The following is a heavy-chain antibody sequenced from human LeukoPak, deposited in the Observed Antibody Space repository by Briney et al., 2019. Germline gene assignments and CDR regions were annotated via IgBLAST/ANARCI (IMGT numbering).Heavy chain of an antibody. J-gene: IGHJ4*02. CDR2: INHSGST. Sequence: SETLSLTCTVSGGSISSSSHYWSWIRQPPGKGLEWIGEINHSGSTNYNPSLKSRVTMSVDTSKNQFSLKLSSVTAADTAVYYCARAPLRFLVHDEPTMATVPFATVPYYFDYWGQGTLVTVSS. CDR1: GGSISSSSHY. D-gene: IGHD3-3*01. CDR3: ARAPLRFLVHDEPTMATVPFATVPYYFDY. V-gene: IGHV4-39*07.